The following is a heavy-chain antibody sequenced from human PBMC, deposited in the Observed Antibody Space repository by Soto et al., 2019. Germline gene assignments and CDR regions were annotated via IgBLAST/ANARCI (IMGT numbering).Heavy chain of an antibody. V-gene: IGHV1-18*01. CDR2: ISAYNGNI. J-gene: IGHJ6*01. D-gene: IGHD2-21*02. Sequence: QVQLVQSGAEVKKPGASVKVSCKASGYTFTNYGISWVRKAPGQGLEWMGWISAYNGNINYAQKLQGRVTMTTHTSTSTEYTERRSLTSDDTAMYYCASSDLGGTCYSNLAFAYSYYGMDVWGQGTTVTVSS. CDR1: GYTFTNYG. CDR3: ASSDLGGTCYSNLAFAYSYYGMDV.